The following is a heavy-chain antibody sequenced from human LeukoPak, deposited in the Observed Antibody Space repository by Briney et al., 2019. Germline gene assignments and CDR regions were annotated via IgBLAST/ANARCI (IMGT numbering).Heavy chain of an antibody. CDR3: AREYYGSGSYYNSYLDYYYMDV. Sequence: GRSLRLSCAASGFTFSSYAMHWVRQAPGKGLEGVAVISYDGSNKYYADSVKARFTISRDNSKNTLYLQMNSLRAEDTAVYYCAREYYGSGSYYNSYLDYYYMDVWGKGTTVTVSS. CDR1: GFTFSSYA. CDR2: ISYDGSNK. J-gene: IGHJ6*03. V-gene: IGHV3-30*04. D-gene: IGHD3-10*01.